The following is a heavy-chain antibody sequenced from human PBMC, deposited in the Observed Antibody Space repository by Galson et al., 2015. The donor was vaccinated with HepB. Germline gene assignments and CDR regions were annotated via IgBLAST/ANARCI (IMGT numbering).Heavy chain of an antibody. J-gene: IGHJ3*02. CDR2: ISGSASST. CDR1: GFTFSDYA. CDR3: AKPSVLYSLLSAFDI. V-gene: IGHV3-23*01. Sequence: SLRLSCAASGFTFSDYAMSWVRQAPGKGLEWVSAISGSASSTYYADSVKGRFTVSRDNSENTLYLHMDSLRAEDTAVYYCAKPSVLYSLLSAFDIWSQGTMVTVSS. D-gene: IGHD1-26*01.